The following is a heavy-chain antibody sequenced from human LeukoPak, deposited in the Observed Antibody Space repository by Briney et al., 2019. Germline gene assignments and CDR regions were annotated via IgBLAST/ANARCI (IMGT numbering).Heavy chain of an antibody. CDR1: GGSFSGYY. V-gene: IGHV4-34*01. CDR3: ARGPDIVVVVAASNWFDP. Sequence: SETLSLTCAVYGGSFSGYYWSWIRQPPGKGLEWIGEINHSGSTNYNSSLKSRATISVDTSKNQFSLKLSSVTAADTAVYYCARGPDIVVVVAASNWFDPWGQGTLVTVSS. CDR2: INHSGST. J-gene: IGHJ5*02. D-gene: IGHD2-15*01.